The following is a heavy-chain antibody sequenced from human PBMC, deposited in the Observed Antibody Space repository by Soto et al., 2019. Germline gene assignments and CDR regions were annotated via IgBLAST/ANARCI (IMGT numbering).Heavy chain of an antibody. J-gene: IGHJ5*02. Sequence: SETLSLTCTVSGGSISSSIYYWGWIRQPPGKGLEWIGSIYYSGSTFYNPSLKSRVTISVDTSKNQFSLKLSSVTAADTAVYYCARWVGSWRKSNSFDPWGQGTLVTVS. CDR1: GGSISSSIYY. D-gene: IGHD6-13*01. V-gene: IGHV4-39*01. CDR3: ARWVGSWRKSNSFDP. CDR2: IYYSGST.